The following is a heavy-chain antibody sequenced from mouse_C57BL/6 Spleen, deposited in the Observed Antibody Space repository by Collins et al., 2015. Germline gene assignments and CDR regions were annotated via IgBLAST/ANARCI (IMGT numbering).Heavy chain of an antibody. CDR2: INTYTGEP. J-gene: IGHJ2*01. Sequence: QIQLVQSGPELKKPGETVKISCKASGYTFTNYGMNWVKQAPGKGLKWMGWINTYTGEPTYADDFKGRFAFSLKTSASTAYLQINNLKNEDTATYFCARGEDYFDYWGQGTTLTVSS. CDR1: GYTFTNYG. CDR3: ARGEDYFDY. V-gene: IGHV9-3-1*01.